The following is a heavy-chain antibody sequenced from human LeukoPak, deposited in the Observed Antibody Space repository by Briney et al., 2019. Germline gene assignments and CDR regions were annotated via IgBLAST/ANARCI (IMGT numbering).Heavy chain of an antibody. CDR3: ARNGYYSADY. D-gene: IGHD4-17*01. CDR1: GGSFTGYY. V-gene: IGHV4-34*01. Sequence: PSETLSLTCAVYGGSFTGYYWSWIRQPPGKGLEWIGEGDHTGGTKYNPSLKSRVTISVDKSKNQFPLMLTSVTAADTAVYYCARNGYYSADYWGQGTLVTVSS. J-gene: IGHJ4*02. CDR2: GDHTGGT.